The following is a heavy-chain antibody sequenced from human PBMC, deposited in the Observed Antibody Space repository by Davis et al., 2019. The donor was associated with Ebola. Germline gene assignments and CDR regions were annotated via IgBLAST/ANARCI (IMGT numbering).Heavy chain of an antibody. CDR1: GFTFSSYG. J-gene: IGHJ6*04. CDR3: AKGSVTIFGVAPDYYGMDV. Sequence: GGSLRLSCAASGFTFSSYGMHWVRQAPGKGLEWVAVIWYDGSNKYYADSVKGRFTISRDNSKNTLYLQMNSLRADDTAVYYCAKGSVTIFGVAPDYYGMDVWGKGTTVTVSS. CDR2: IWYDGSNK. D-gene: IGHD3-3*01. V-gene: IGHV3-33*06.